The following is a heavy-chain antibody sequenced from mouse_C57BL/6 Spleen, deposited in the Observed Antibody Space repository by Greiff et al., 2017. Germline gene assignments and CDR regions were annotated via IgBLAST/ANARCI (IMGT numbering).Heavy chain of an antibody. Sequence: EVNVVESGGDLVKPGGSLKLSCAASGFNFSSYGMSWVRQTPDKRLEWVATISSGGSYTYYPDSVKGRCTISRDNAKNTLYLQMRSLKSEDTAMYYCARNYYGSSYWFAYWGQGTLVTVSA. CDR1: GFNFSSYG. V-gene: IGHV5-6*01. CDR3: ARNYYGSSYWFAY. D-gene: IGHD1-1*01. CDR2: ISSGGSYT. J-gene: IGHJ3*01.